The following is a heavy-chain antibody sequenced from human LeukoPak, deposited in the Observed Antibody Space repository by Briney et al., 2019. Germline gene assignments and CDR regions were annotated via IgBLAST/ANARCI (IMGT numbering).Heavy chain of an antibody. Sequence: SQTLSVTCAICGDSVSSNSVAWNWIRQSPSRGLEWLGRTYYRSKWYNDYAVSVKRRITINADTSKNQFSLQLNSVTPEDTAVYYCARKVTTAGKGSFDYWGQGTLVTVSS. D-gene: IGHD6-13*01. CDR2: TYYRSKWYN. CDR1: GDSVSSNSVA. J-gene: IGHJ4*02. V-gene: IGHV6-1*01. CDR3: ARKVTTAGKGSFDY.